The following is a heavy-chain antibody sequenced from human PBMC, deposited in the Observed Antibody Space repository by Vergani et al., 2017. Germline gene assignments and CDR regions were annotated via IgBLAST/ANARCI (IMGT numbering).Heavy chain of an antibody. V-gene: IGHV3-66*02. D-gene: IGHD2-15*01. CDR3: TRSECSGTTCYGHYFDL. J-gene: IGHJ4*01. CDR1: GFRVTTYY. Sequence: VELLESGGGLAQPGGSLRVSCSASGFRVTTYYMSWVRQAPGKGLEWVSVIKSDGRTSYAESVRGRFTISRDTSRNSVYLQMNILRVEDTGVYYCTRSECSGTTCYGHYFDLLCHGILVTVAS. CDR2: IKSDGRT.